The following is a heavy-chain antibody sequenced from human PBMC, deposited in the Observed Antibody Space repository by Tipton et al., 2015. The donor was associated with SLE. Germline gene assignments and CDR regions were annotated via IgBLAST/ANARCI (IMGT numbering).Heavy chain of an antibody. V-gene: IGHV4-59*11. CDR2: VSYSGRT. CDR1: GGSFTSHY. D-gene: IGHD3-3*01. J-gene: IGHJ4*02. CDR3: ARDPYDSWSDYQATFDY. Sequence: TLSLTCTVSGGSFTSHYGSWIRQPPGKGLEWIAYVSYSGRTSFNPSLKSRVTISADTSKNQFSLKLTSVTAADTAVYYCARDPYDSWSDYQATFDYWGQGTLATVSP.